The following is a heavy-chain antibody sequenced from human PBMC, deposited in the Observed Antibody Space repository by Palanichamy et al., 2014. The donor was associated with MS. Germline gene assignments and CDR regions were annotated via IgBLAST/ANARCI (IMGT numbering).Heavy chain of an antibody. V-gene: IGHV1-46*01. J-gene: IGHJ4*02. CDR1: GYSFTTYY. Sequence: QVKLVQSGAEVMNPGASVRLSCKTSGYSFTTYYKHWVRQAPGQGLEWMGAINPVDGGAIYAQKFQARVTLTRDTSTSTVYLELSSLRSDDTAVYYCAKGENNAGSSGGFDYWGQGTLVTVSS. CDR3: AKGENNAGSSGGFDY. CDR2: INPVDGGA. D-gene: IGHD6-6*01.